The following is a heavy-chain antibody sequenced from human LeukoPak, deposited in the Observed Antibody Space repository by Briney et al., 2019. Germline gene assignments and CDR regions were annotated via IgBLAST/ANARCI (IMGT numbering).Heavy chain of an antibody. CDR1: EFTFSRYW. D-gene: IGHD5-12*01. Sequence: GGSRRLSFAASEFTFSRYWMHWVRQAPGKGLVSGARINMERKRTTYADSLKGRFTISTDNPKNTLYRQMTSLPAEAPAVYHCAKSTLGGSTMDVWGKGNTVTVSS. V-gene: IGHV3-74*03. J-gene: IGHJ6*04. CDR3: AKSTLGGSTMDV. CDR2: INMERKRT.